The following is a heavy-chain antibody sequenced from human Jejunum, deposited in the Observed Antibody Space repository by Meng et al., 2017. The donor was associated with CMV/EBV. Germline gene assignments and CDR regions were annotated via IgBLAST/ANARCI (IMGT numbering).Heavy chain of an antibody. CDR1: TVSSNG. CDR2: IFGGGDT. J-gene: IGHJ2*01. D-gene: IGHD2-15*01. CDR3: ASFERQYMVGGVYWYFDL. V-gene: IGHV3-66*02. Sequence: TVSSNGMSWVRQGTGKGLEWVSGIFGGGDTYYADYVKGRFTISRDNSKNTLYLQVNSLRTEDTAVYYCASFERQYMVGGVYWYFDLWGRGTLVTVSS.